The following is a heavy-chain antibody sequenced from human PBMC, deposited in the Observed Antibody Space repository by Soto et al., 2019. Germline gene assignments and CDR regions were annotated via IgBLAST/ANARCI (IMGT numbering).Heavy chain of an antibody. D-gene: IGHD3-16*01. CDR2: IIPIIGTA. Sequence: QVQLVQSGAEVKKPGSSVKVSCKASGGTFNNYAISWVRQAPGQGLEWMGGIIPIIGTADYAHKFQGRLAISADVSTGTTIMVLSRLRSEDAALHYCASGGVDGVAASAFQHWGQGPRVTASP. CDR3: ASGGVDGVAASAFQH. CDR1: GGTFNNYA. V-gene: IGHV1-69*01. J-gene: IGHJ4*02.